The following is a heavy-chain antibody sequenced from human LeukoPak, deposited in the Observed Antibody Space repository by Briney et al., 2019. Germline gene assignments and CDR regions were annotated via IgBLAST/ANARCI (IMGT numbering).Heavy chain of an antibody. Sequence: GGSLRLSCAASGFTFSSYSMNWVRQAPGKGLEWVSSISSSSSYIYYADSVKGRFTISRDNAKNSLYLQMNSLRAEDTAVYYCARDAEYGYYYYGMDVWGQGTTVTVSS. J-gene: IGHJ6*02. CDR3: ARDAEYGYYYYGMDV. V-gene: IGHV3-21*01. D-gene: IGHD2-2*01. CDR2: ISSSSSYI. CDR1: GFTFSSYS.